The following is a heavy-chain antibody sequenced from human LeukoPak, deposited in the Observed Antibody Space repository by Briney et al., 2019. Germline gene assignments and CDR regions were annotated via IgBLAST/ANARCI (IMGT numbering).Heavy chain of an antibody. V-gene: IGHV1-69*01. D-gene: IGHD6-19*01. Sequence: ASVKVSCKASGGTFSSYAISWVRQAPGQGLEWMGGIIPIFGTANYAQKFQGRVTITADESTSTAYMELSSLRSEDTAVYYCATLLPVAGKDYWGQGTLVTVSS. CDR2: IIPIFGTA. J-gene: IGHJ4*02. CDR1: GGTFSSYA. CDR3: ATLLPVAGKDY.